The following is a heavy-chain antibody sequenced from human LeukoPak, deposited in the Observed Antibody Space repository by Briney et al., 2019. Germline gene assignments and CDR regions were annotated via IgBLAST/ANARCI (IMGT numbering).Heavy chain of an antibody. V-gene: IGHV3-74*01. CDR3: AREGGVGMDV. CDR1: GFTFSSSW. D-gene: IGHD3-10*01. J-gene: IGHJ6*02. CDR2: INSDGSST. Sequence: PGGSLRLSCAASGFTFSSSWIHWVRQAPGKGLVWVSRINSDGSSTSYADSVKGRFTISSDNAKNTLYLQMNSLRAEDTAVYYCAREGGVGMDVWGQGTTVTVSS.